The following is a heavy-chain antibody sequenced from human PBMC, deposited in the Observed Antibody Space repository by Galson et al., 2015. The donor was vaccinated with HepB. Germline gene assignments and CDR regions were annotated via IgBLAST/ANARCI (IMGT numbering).Heavy chain of an antibody. J-gene: IGHJ5*01. D-gene: IGHD3-3*01. CDR2: ISPILGIP. V-gene: IGHV1-69*10. CDR3: ARADDFWSGYRDAGTSRWFDS. Sequence: SVKVSCKASGDSFSIYAMSWVRPAPGQGLEWMGGISPILGIPNYAQKFQDRVTITADKSTGTAFMELSSLRSEDTAVYYCARADDFWSGYRDAGTSRWFDSWGQGTLVIVSS. CDR1: GDSFSIYA.